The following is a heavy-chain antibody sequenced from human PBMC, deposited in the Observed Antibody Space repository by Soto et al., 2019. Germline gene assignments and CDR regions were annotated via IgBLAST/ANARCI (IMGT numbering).Heavy chain of an antibody. CDR2: TYYRSKWYN. D-gene: IGHD6-13*01. Sequence: SQTLSLTCVISGDSVSSNSAAWNWIRQSPSRGLEWLGRTYYRSKWYNDYAVSVKSRITINPDTSMNQFSLQLNSVTPDDTAVYYCARDPTAAGPYYIDYWGQGTLVTVSS. J-gene: IGHJ4*02. CDR1: GDSVSSNSAA. V-gene: IGHV6-1*01. CDR3: ARDPTAAGPYYIDY.